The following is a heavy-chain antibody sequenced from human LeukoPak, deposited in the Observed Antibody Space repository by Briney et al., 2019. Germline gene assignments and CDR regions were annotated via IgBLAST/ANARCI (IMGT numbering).Heavy chain of an antibody. CDR2: INPNTGGT. CDR1: GYTFTGYY. V-gene: IGHV1-2*02. J-gene: IGHJ4*02. Sequence: GASVKVSCKASGYTFTGYYLHWVRQAPGQGLEWMGWINPNTGGTNFAQKFQGKVTVTRDTSISTAYMELSRLRSDDMAVYYCARDPDDGDYLDFWGQGTLVTASS. CDR3: ARDPDDGDYLDF. D-gene: IGHD4-17*01.